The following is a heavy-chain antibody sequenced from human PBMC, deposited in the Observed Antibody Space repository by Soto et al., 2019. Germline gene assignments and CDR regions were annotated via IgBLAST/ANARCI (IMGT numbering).Heavy chain of an antibody. D-gene: IGHD3-22*01. Sequence: LRLSCAASGFTFSNAWMSWVRQAPGKGLEWVGRIKGEADGGTTDYAAPVKGRITISRDHSKDTLYLQMNSLKTEDTAVYHCTTGLSNGYYNFDYWGQGTPVTVS. V-gene: IGHV3-15*01. J-gene: IGHJ4*02. CDR3: TTGLSNGYYNFDY. CDR2: IKGEADGGTT. CDR1: GFTFSNAW.